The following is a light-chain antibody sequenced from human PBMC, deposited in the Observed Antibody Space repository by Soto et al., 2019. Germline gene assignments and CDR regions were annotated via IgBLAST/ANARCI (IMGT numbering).Light chain of an antibody. Sequence: EIVLTQSPATLSLSPGERATLSCRASQSVSSYLAWYQQKPGQAPRLLIYDASNRATGIPARFSGGGSGTDFTVTISSLEPEDFAVYYCQQRFNRPRVTFGQGTKLEIK. CDR1: QSVSSY. J-gene: IGKJ2*01. V-gene: IGKV3-11*01. CDR3: QQRFNRPRVT. CDR2: DAS.